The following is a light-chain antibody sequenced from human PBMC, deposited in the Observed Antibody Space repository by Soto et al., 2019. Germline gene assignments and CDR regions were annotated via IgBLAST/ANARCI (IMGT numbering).Light chain of an antibody. CDR1: QNVSNSY. V-gene: IGKV3D-20*01. J-gene: IGKJ1*01. Sequence: EIVLTQSPATLSLSPGERATLSCGASQNVSNSYLAWYQQKPGQAPRLLIYDASSRAIGIPDRFSGSGSGADFTLTISRLEPEDFAVYYCQQYGTSRWTLGQGTKVEIK. CDR3: QQYGTSRWT. CDR2: DAS.